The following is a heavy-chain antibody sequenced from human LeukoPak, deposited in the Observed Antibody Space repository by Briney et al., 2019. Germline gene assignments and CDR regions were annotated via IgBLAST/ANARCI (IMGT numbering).Heavy chain of an antibody. CDR1: GFTFSSYA. Sequence: GGSLRLSCAASGFTFSSYAMSWVRQAPGKGLEWVSAISGSGGSTYYADSVKGRFTISRDNSKNTLYLQMNSLRAEDTAVYYCAKGRGVTMVRGVIIDYWGQGTLVTVSS. CDR2: ISGSGGST. D-gene: IGHD3-10*01. J-gene: IGHJ4*02. V-gene: IGHV3-23*01. CDR3: AKGRGVTMVRGVIIDY.